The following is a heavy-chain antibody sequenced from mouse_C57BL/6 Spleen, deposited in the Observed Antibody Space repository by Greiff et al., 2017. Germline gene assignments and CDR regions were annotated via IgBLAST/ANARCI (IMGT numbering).Heavy chain of an antibody. V-gene: IGHV1-54*01. CDR2: INPGSGGT. CDR1: GYAFTNYL. CDR3: ARGGYWFAY. Sequence: VKLQESGAELVRPGTSVKVSCKASGYAFTNYLIEWVKQRPGQGLEWIGVINPGSGGTNYNEKFKGKATLTADKSSSTAYMQLSSLTSEDSAVYFWARGGYWFAYWGQGTLVTVSA. J-gene: IGHJ3*01.